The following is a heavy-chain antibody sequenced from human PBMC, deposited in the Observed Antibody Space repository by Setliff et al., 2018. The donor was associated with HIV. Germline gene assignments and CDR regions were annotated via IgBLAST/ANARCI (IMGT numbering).Heavy chain of an antibody. J-gene: IGHJ4*02. CDR2: VIPIFGTA. V-gene: IGHV1-69*06. D-gene: IGHD3-22*01. CDR1: RGTFGSYT. CDR3: AREPYNGYYDSSGSWGLGY. Sequence: SVKVSCKASRGTFGSYTITWLRQAPGQGPEWMGGVIPIFGTANYAQKFQGRVTITADTSTSTAYMEMTSLRSDDTAVYYCAREPYNGYYDSSGSWGLGYWGQGTLVTV.